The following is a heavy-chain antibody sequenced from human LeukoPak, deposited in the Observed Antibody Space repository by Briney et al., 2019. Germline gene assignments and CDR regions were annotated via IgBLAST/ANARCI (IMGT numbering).Heavy chain of an antibody. D-gene: IGHD5-18*01. CDR1: GASVSSDDYY. Sequence: ASETLSLTCTVSGASVSSDDYYWSWIRQPPGKGLEWIGYIYFSGSTHYNPSFKSRLTVSIDTSKNQFSLKLSSVTAADTAVYYCARDFADTVVLTGDVCYIDVWGKGTTVTVSS. CDR3: ARDFADTVVLTGDVCYIDV. J-gene: IGHJ6*03. V-gene: IGHV4-30-4*08. CDR2: IYFSGST.